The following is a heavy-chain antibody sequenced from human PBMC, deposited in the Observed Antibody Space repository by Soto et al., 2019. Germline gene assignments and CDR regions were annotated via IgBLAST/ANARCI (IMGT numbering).Heavy chain of an antibody. Sequence: SETLSLTCTVSGGSISSYYWSWIRQPPGKGLEWIGYIYYSGSTNYNPSLKSRVTISVDTSKNQFSLKLSSVTAADTAVYYCARHGSLTGDYLYDWYFDLWGRGTLVTVSS. CDR1: GGSISSYY. CDR2: IYYSGST. CDR3: ARHGSLTGDYLYDWYFDL. D-gene: IGHD3-9*01. J-gene: IGHJ2*01. V-gene: IGHV4-59*08.